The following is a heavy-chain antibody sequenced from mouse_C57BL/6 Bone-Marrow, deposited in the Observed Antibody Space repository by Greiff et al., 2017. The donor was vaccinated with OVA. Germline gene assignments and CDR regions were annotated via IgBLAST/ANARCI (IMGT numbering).Heavy chain of an antibody. CDR1: GYTFTDYY. J-gene: IGHJ3*01. V-gene: IGHV1-76*01. CDR3: ARGAQATPAWFAY. Sequence: QVQLQQSGAELVRPGASVKLSCKASGYTFTDYYINWVKQRPGQGLEWIARIYPGSGNTYYNEKFKGKATLTAEKSSSTAYMQLSSLTSEDSAVYCCARGAQATPAWFAYWGQGTLVTVSA. CDR2: IYPGSGNT. D-gene: IGHD3-2*02.